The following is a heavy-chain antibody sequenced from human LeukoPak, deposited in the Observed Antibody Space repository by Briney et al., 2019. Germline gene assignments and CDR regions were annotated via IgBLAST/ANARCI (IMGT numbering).Heavy chain of an antibody. D-gene: IGHD3-22*01. CDR2: ISYSGSP. CDR1: GGSISSYY. CDR3: ARQYYYDTDGYYGWFDP. Sequence: SETLSLTCTISGGSISSYYWSWIRQPPGKGLEWIAYISYSGSPNYNPSLRSRVTMSIDTSNEQFSLRLSSVTAADTAIYYCARQYYYDTDGYYGWFDPWGQGILVTVSS. J-gene: IGHJ5*02. V-gene: IGHV4-59*08.